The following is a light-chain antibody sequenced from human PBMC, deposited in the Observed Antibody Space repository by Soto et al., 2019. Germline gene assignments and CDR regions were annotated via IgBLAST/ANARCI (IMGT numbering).Light chain of an antibody. CDR2: WAS. Sequence: DIVMTQSPDSLAVSLGERATINCKSSQSVLYSSNNKNYLAWYQQKPGQPPKLLIYWASTRESGVPDRFSGSGSGTDFTLTSSSLQAEDAAVYYRQQYYSTPWTFGQGTKVEIK. CDR3: QQYYSTPWT. J-gene: IGKJ1*01. V-gene: IGKV4-1*01. CDR1: QSVLYSSNNKNY.